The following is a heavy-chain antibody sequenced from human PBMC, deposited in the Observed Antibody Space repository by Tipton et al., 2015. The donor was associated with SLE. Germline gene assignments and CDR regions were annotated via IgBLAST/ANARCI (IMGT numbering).Heavy chain of an antibody. CDR1: GDSISSYY. CDR2: VHYSGTT. D-gene: IGHD6-6*01. CDR3: ARHWGAARSPWYYFYGLDV. Sequence: TLSLTCTVSGDSISSYYWTWIRQPPGKGLEWIGNVHYSGTTNYNPSMKSRVTVSLDTSKKQFSLKLSSVTAADTALYFCARHWGAARSPWYYFYGLDVWGQGTTVTVAS. J-gene: IGHJ6*02. V-gene: IGHV4-59*08.